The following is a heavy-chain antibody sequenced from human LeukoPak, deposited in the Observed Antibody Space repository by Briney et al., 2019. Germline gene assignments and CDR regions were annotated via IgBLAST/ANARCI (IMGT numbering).Heavy chain of an antibody. Sequence: PGGSLRLSCAASGFTFSSYAMSWVRQAPGEGLGWVAFIRYDGSNKYYADSVKGRFTISRDNSTNTLYLQMNSLRAEDTAVYYCAKELYYYDSSGPARGCFDYWGQGTLVTVSS. V-gene: IGHV3-30*02. J-gene: IGHJ4*02. CDR2: IRYDGSNK. CDR1: GFTFSSYA. CDR3: AKELYYYDSSGPARGCFDY. D-gene: IGHD3-22*01.